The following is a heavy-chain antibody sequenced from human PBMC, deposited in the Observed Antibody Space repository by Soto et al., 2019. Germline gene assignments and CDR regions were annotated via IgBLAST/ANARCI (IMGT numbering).Heavy chain of an antibody. CDR2: IYYSGST. CDR1: GGSISSYY. V-gene: IGHV4-59*08. J-gene: IGHJ6*03. CDR3: ARHLTYYDFWSGYYPRGEPANYYYYMDV. Sequence: SETLSLTCTVSGGSISSYYWSWIRQPPGKGLEWIGYIYYSGSTNYNPSLKSRVNISVDTSKNQFSLKLSSVTAADTAVYYCARHLTYYDFWSGYYPRGEPANYYYYMDVWGKGTTVTVSS. D-gene: IGHD3-3*01.